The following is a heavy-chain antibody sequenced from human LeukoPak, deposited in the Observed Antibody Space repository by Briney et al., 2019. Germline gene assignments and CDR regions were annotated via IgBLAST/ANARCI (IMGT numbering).Heavy chain of an antibody. J-gene: IGHJ4*02. CDR1: GGSISSYY. CDR3: ARHYYDSSGYFYQDY. D-gene: IGHD3-22*01. Sequence: SSETLSLTCTVSGGSISSYYWSWIRQPPGKGLEWIGFIYYSGSTNYNPSLKSRVTISVDTSKNQFSLKLSSVTAADTAVYYCARHYYDSSGYFYQDYWGQGTLVTVSS. V-gene: IGHV4-59*08. CDR2: IYYSGST.